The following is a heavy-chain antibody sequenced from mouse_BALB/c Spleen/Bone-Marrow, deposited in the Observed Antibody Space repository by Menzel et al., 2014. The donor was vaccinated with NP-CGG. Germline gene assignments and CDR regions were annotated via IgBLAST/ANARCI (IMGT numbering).Heavy chain of an antibody. CDR1: GFSLTSYG. CDR2: IWAGGST. J-gene: IGHJ3*01. V-gene: IGHV2-9*02. D-gene: IGHD2-1*01. CDR3: AREEGGNWFAY. Sequence: QLQQSGPGLVAPSQSLSITCTVSGFSLTSYGVHWVRQPPGKGLEWLGVIWAGGSTNYNSALMSRLSISKDNSKSQVFLKMNSRQTDDTAMYYCAREEGGNWFAYWGQGTLVTVSA.